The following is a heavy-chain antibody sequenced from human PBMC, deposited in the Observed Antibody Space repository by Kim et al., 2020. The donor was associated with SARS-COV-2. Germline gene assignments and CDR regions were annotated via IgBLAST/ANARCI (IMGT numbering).Heavy chain of an antibody. J-gene: IGHJ6*03. CDR2: IWNDGTNK. D-gene: IGHD6-13*01. CDR1: GFTFRSYG. V-gene: IGHV3-33*01. Sequence: GGSLRLSCAASGFTFRSYGMHWVRQAPGKGLEWVAVIWNDGTNKYYADSVRGRFTISRDNSKDTVYLQTNSLRAEDTAVYYCARGDSTTSYYYYMDVWG. CDR3: ARGDSTTSYYYYMDV.